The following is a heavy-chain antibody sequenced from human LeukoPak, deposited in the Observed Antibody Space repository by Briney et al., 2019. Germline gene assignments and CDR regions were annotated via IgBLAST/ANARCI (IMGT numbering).Heavy chain of an antibody. CDR1: GFTFSSYA. J-gene: IGHJ4*02. Sequence: PGGSLRLSCAASGFTFSSYAMSWVRQAPGKGPEWVSAISGSGGSTYYADSVKGRFTISRDNAKNSLYLQMNSLRAEDTAVYYCARFGGSGSQSLGYFDYWGQGTLVTVSS. CDR2: ISGSGGST. D-gene: IGHD1-26*01. V-gene: IGHV3-23*01. CDR3: ARFGGSGSQSLGYFDY.